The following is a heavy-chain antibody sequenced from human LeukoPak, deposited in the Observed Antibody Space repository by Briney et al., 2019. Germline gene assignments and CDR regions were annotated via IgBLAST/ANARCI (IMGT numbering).Heavy chain of an antibody. J-gene: IGHJ5*02. V-gene: IGHV3-30*02. D-gene: IGHD5-18*01. Sequence: PGGSLRLSCAASGFTFSSYGMHWVRQAPGKGLEWVAFIRYDGSNKYYADSVKGRFTISRDNSKNTLYLQMNSLRAEDTAVYYCAKEGHSYGHVNWFDPWGQGTLVTVSS. CDR3: AKEGHSYGHVNWFDP. CDR2: IRYDGSNK. CDR1: GFTFSSYG.